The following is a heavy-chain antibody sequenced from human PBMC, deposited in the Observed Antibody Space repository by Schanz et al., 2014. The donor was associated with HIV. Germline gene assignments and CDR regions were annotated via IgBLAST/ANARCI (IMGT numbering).Heavy chain of an antibody. CDR1: GFTFSSSG. CDR3: ARDKLGVARKGCFDY. V-gene: IGHV3-30*03. Sequence: QVQLVESGGGVVQPGRSLRLSCTASGFTFSSSGMHWVRQAPGKGLEWVAVISFDGGNKYYADSVKGRFTISRDNSKNTLYLQMNSLRAEDTAVYYCARDKLGVARKGCFDYWGQGTLVTVSS. D-gene: IGHD3-16*01. J-gene: IGHJ4*02. CDR2: ISFDGGNK.